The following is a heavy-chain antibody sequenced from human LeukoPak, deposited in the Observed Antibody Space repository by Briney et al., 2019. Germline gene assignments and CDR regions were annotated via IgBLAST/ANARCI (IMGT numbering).Heavy chain of an antibody. V-gene: IGHV4-61*05. CDR3: ARVTGARVDY. CDR2: IHYSGSI. CDR1: GGSISSSNYY. Sequence: SETLSLTCTVSGGSISSSNYYWGWIRQPPGKGLEWIGYIHYSGSISYNPSLKSRVTISVDTSKNQFSLKLSSVTAADTAVYYCARVTGARVDYWGQGTLVTVSS. D-gene: IGHD1-14*01. J-gene: IGHJ4*02.